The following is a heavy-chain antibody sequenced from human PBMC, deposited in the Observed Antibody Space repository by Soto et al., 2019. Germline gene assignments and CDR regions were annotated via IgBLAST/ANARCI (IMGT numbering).Heavy chain of an antibody. CDR1: GGSISSGGYY. J-gene: IGHJ6*02. CDR2: IYYSGST. Sequence: LSLTCTVSGGSISSGGYYWSWIRQHPGKGLEWIGYIYYSGSTYYNPSLKSRVTISVDTSKNQFSLKLSSVTAADTAVYYCARAVFAYYYDSSGYYPPPGDYYYGTDVWGQGTTVTVSS. V-gene: IGHV4-31*03. CDR3: ARAVFAYYYDSSGYYPPPGDYYYGTDV. D-gene: IGHD3-22*01.